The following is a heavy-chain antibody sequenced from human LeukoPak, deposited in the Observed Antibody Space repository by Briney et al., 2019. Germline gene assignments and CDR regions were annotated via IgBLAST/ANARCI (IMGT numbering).Heavy chain of an antibody. Sequence: PGGSLRLSCAASGFTFSDHLMDWVRQHPGKGLEWIGRIYTSGSTNYNPSLKSRVTISVDTSKNQFSLKLSSVTAADTAVYYCARDLDYDFWTHMDVWGKGTTVTVSS. D-gene: IGHD3-3*01. J-gene: IGHJ6*03. CDR3: ARDLDYDFWTHMDV. V-gene: IGHV4-4*08. CDR2: IYTSGST. CDR1: GFTFSDHL.